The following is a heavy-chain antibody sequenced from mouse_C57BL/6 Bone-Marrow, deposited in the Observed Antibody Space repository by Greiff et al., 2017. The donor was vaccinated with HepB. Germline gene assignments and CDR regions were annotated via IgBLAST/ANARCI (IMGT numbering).Heavy chain of an antibody. CDR1: GYTFTGYW. D-gene: IGHD1-1*01. V-gene: IGHV1-9*01. CDR2: ILPGSGST. Sequence: VQLQESGAELMKPGASVKLSCKATGYTFTGYWIEWVKQRPGHGLEWIGEILPGSGSTNYNEKFKGKATFTADTSSNTAYMQLSSLTTEDSAIYYFESGRIYPTVSYWYIDVWGTGTTVTVSS. CDR3: ESGRIYPTVSYWYIDV. J-gene: IGHJ1*03.